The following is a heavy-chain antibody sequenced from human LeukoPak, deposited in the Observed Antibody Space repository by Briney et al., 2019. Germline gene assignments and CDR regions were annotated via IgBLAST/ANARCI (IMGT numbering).Heavy chain of an antibody. V-gene: IGHV4-34*01. J-gene: IGHJ4*02. CDR2: INHSGST. D-gene: IGHD3-9*01. Sequence: SETLSLTCAVYGGSFSGYYWSWIRQPPGKGLEWIGEINHSGSTNYNPSLKSRLTISVDTSKNQFSLKLSSVTAADTAVYYCARPYDILTGYWFFDSWGQGTLVTVSS. CDR3: ARPYDILTGYWFFDS. CDR1: GGSFSGYY.